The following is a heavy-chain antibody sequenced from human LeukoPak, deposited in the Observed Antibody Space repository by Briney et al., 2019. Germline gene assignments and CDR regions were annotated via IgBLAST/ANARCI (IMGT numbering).Heavy chain of an antibody. V-gene: IGHV3-30*18. CDR1: GFTFSSYG. D-gene: IGHD3-10*01. Sequence: GGSLRLSCAASGFTFSSYGMHWVRQAPGKGLEWVAVISYDGSNKYYADSVKGRFTISRDNSKNTLYLQMNSLRAGDTAVYYCAKDRVVREYYFDYWGQGTLVTVSS. CDR2: ISYDGSNK. CDR3: AKDRVVREYYFDY. J-gene: IGHJ4*02.